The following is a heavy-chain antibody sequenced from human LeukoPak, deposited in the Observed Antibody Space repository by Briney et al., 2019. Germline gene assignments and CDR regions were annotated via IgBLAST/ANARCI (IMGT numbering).Heavy chain of an antibody. CDR1: GYTFADYY. CDR3: ARVSTSGYRDWLDP. J-gene: IGHJ5*02. CDR2: IYPKSGGT. D-gene: IGHD3-9*01. Sequence: ASVKVSCKTSGYTFADYYIHWVRQAPGQGLEWMGWIYPKSGGTNSAQKFQGRVTMTRDTSISTAYMELSRLRFDDTTVYYCARVSTSGYRDWLDPWGQGTLVTVSS. V-gene: IGHV1-2*02.